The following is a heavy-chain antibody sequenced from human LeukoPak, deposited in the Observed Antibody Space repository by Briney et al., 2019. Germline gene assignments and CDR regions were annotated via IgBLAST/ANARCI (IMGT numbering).Heavy chain of an antibody. D-gene: IGHD3-10*01. V-gene: IGHV3-21*01. J-gene: IGHJ4*02. CDR3: ARLTPRGVFDY. CDR2: ISSSSDYI. CDR1: GFTFRSYT. Sequence: GGSLRLSCAASGFTFRSYTMTWVRQAPGKGLEWVSSISSSSDYIYYADSVKGRFTISRDNAKNSLYLQMNSLRAEDTAVYYCARLTPRGVFDYWGQGTLVTVSS.